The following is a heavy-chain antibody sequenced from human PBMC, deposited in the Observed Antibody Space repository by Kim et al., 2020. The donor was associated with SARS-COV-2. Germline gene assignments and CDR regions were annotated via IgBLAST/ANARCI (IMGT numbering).Heavy chain of an antibody. J-gene: IGHJ6*02. V-gene: IGHV3-30*04. Sequence: GGSLRLSCAASGFTFSSYAMHWVRQAPGKGLEWVAVISYDGSNKYYADSVKGRFNISRDNSKNTLYLQMNSLRAEDTAVYYCARVSTGYYGMDVWGQGTTVTVSS. CDR2: ISYDGSNK. CDR1: GFTFSSYA. CDR3: ARVSTGYYGMDV. D-gene: IGHD4-17*01.